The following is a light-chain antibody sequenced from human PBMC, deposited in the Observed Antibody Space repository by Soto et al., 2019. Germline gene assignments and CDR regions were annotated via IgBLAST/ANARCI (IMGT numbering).Light chain of an antibody. CDR3: QVWISDHLV. J-gene: IGLJ3*02. V-gene: IGLV3-21*02. CDR2: DDR. Sequence: SYDLTQPPSVSVAPGQTARNTCGGDDLGSRSVHWYQQKPGQAPVLVVFDDRDRPSGIPGRLSGSNSGNTATLTISRVEAGDEADFYCQVWISDHLVFGGGTK. CDR1: DLGSRS.